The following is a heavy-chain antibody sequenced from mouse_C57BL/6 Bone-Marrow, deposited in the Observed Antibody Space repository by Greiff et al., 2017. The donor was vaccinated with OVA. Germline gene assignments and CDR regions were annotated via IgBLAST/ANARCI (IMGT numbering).Heavy chain of an antibody. J-gene: IGHJ3*01. Sequence: EVQLQQSGPELVKPGASVKISCKASGYSFTGYYMNWVKQSTEKSLEWIGEINPSTGGTTYNQKFKAKATLTVDKSSSTAYMQLKSLTSEDSAVYYCARPFSAWFAYWGQGTLVTVSA. CDR1: GYSFTGYY. CDR3: ARPFSAWFAY. CDR2: INPSTGGT. V-gene: IGHV1-42*01.